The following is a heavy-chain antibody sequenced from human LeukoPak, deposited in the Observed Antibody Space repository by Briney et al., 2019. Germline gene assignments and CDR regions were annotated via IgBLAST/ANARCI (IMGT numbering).Heavy chain of an antibody. CDR2: INPNSGGT. Sequence: GASVKVSCKASGYIFTGYFMHWVRQAPGQGLEWMGWINPNSGGTNYAQKVQGRITMTRDTSISTAYMELSRLRSDDTAVYYCARDERYDSSGYPFDNWGQGTLVTVSS. CDR1: GYIFTGYF. J-gene: IGHJ4*02. D-gene: IGHD3-22*01. CDR3: ARDERYDSSGYPFDN. V-gene: IGHV1-2*02.